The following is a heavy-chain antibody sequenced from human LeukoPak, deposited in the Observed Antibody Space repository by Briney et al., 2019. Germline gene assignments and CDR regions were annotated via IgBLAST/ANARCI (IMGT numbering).Heavy chain of an antibody. CDR3: ARRMGRRFGERYYYYHYMDV. CDR1: GGSFSGYY. Sequence: SETLSLTCAVYGGSFSGYYWSWIRQPPGKGLEWIGEINHSGSTNYNPSLKSRVTISVDTSRNQFSLKLSSVTAADTAVYYCARRMGRRFGERYYYYHYMDVWGKGTTVTISS. J-gene: IGHJ6*03. CDR2: INHSGST. D-gene: IGHD3-10*01. V-gene: IGHV4-34*01.